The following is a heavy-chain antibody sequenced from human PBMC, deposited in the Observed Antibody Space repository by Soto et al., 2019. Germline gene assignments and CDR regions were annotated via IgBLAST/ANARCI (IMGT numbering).Heavy chain of an antibody. Sequence: SETLSLTCTVSGGSITGDYWSWIRQPPGKGLEWIGYIYYTGTTSYNPSLKSQVTMSVEASKNQFSLNLSSMTAADTAVYYCARLGEAAFDIWGQGTVVTVSS. CDR3: ARLGEAAFDI. D-gene: IGHD3-16*01. CDR1: GGSITGDY. CDR2: IYYTGTT. V-gene: IGHV4-59*08. J-gene: IGHJ3*02.